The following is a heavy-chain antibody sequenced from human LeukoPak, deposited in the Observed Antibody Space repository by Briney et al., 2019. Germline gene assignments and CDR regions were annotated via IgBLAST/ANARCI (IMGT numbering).Heavy chain of an antibody. Sequence: SQTLSLTCAISGDSVSTINVAWNSISQSPSRGLEWLGRTYYRSKWYNDYAVSVKSRIIINPDTSKNQFSLQLNSVTPDDTAVYYCAREDLGAAYFDFWGQGTLVTVFS. CDR2: TYYRSKWYN. CDR1: GDSVSTINVA. V-gene: IGHV6-1*01. D-gene: IGHD3-16*01. CDR3: AREDLGAAYFDF. J-gene: IGHJ4*02.